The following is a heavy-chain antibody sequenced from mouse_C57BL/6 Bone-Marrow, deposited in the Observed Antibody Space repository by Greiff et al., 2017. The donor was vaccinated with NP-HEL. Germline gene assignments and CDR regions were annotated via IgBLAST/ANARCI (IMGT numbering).Heavy chain of an antibody. CDR2: INPSTGGT. Sequence: EVQLQQSGPELVKPGASVKISCKASGYSFTGYYMNWVKQSPEKSLEWIGEINPSTGGTTYNQKFKAKATLTVDKSSSTAYMQLKSLTSEDSAVYYCARYTGYFDYWGQGTTLTVSS. CDR1: GYSFTGYY. J-gene: IGHJ2*01. V-gene: IGHV1-42*01. CDR3: ARYTGYFDY.